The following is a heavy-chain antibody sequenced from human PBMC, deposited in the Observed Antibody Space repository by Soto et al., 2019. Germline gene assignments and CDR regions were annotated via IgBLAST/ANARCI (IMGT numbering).Heavy chain of an antibody. CDR1: GGSISSSSYY. D-gene: IGHD3-10*01. J-gene: IGHJ4*02. Sequence: SETLSLTCTVSGGSISSSSYYWGWIRQPPGKGLEWIGSIYYSGSTYYNPSLKSRVTISVDTSKNQFSLKLSSVTAADTAVYYCARAGGYGSGSYYFGPPGPFDYWGQGTLVTVSS. V-gene: IGHV4-39*01. CDR2: IYYSGST. CDR3: ARAGGYGSGSYYFGPPGPFDY.